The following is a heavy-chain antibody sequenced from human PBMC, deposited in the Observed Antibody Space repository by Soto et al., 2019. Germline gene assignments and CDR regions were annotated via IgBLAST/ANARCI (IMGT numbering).Heavy chain of an antibody. CDR1: GFTFSSYA. CDR2: ISGSGGST. Sequence: PGGSLTLSLAASGFTFSSYAMSWVRQAQGKGLEWVSAISGSGGSTYYADSVKGRFTISRDNSKNTLYLQMNSLRAEDTAVYYCAKDWYYYDSSGYGFDYWGQGTLVTVSS. J-gene: IGHJ4*02. D-gene: IGHD3-22*01. V-gene: IGHV3-23*01. CDR3: AKDWYYYDSSGYGFDY.